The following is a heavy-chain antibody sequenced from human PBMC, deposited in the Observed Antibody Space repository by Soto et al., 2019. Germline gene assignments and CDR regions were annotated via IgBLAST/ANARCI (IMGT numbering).Heavy chain of an antibody. Sequence: VQLLESGGGLVQPGGSLRLSCAASGFTFSSYAMTWVRQAPGKGLQWVSAISGSGGSTYYADSVKGRFTISRDNSENTLYLQMNSLSAEDTAVYYCAKDSALRVKDHWGQGTLVTVSS. V-gene: IGHV3-23*01. J-gene: IGHJ4*02. CDR1: GFTFSSYA. D-gene: IGHD2-21*01. CDR2: ISGSGGST. CDR3: AKDSALRVKDH.